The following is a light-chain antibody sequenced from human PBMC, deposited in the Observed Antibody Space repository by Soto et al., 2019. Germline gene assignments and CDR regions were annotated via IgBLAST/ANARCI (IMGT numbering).Light chain of an antibody. J-gene: IGKJ2*01. CDR2: GAS. Sequence: EIVMTQSPATLSVSPGERATLSCMDSQSVSRNLAWYQQKPGQAPRLLIYGASPRATGIPARFSDSGSGTEFTLTISSLQSEDFAVDYCQQYNNWPPHTLGQWTKLEIK. CDR3: QQYNNWPPHT. CDR1: QSVSRN. V-gene: IGKV3-15*01.